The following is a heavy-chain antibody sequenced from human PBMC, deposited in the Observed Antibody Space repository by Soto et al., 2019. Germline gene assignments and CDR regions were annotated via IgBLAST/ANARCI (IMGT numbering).Heavy chain of an antibody. Sequence: GGSLRLSCAASGFTFSRFSMHWVRQAPGKGLEYVSAISVNGGSTYYANSVKGRFTISRDNSENTLYLHMGSLRAEDMAVYYCARVAVAGTVAFDIWGQGTMVTVSS. D-gene: IGHD6-19*01. CDR3: ARVAVAGTVAFDI. CDR1: GFTFSRFS. V-gene: IGHV3-64*01. CDR2: ISVNGGST. J-gene: IGHJ3*02.